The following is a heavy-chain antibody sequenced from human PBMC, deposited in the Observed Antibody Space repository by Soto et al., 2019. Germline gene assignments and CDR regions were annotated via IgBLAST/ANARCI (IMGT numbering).Heavy chain of an antibody. CDR2: ITGSGGGT. J-gene: IGHJ5*02. CDR1: GFTFSTYA. V-gene: IGHV3-23*01. D-gene: IGHD3-10*01. CDR3: AKFRGAGSHYLYHFDP. Sequence: EVQLLESGGGLIEPGGSLRLSCVASGFTFSTYATSWVRQAPGKGLEWVSMITGSGGGTYYADSVKGRFTISRDNSRNTLDLQMNSLRVEDKAVYYCAKFRGAGSHYLYHFDPRGQGTLVTVSS.